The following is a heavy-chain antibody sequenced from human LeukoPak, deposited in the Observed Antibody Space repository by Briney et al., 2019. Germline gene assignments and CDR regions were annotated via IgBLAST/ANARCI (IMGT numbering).Heavy chain of an antibody. J-gene: IGHJ5*02. CDR2: IYYSGST. CDR1: GGSISSSSYY. D-gene: IGHD6-19*01. Sequence: SETLSLTCTVSGGSISSSSYYWGWIRQPPGKGLEWIGSIYYSGSTYYNPSLKSRVTISVDTSKNQFSLKLSSVTAADTAVYYCARVVDSSGWYPWFDPWGQGTLVTVSS. CDR3: ARVVDSSGWYPWFDP. V-gene: IGHV4-39*07.